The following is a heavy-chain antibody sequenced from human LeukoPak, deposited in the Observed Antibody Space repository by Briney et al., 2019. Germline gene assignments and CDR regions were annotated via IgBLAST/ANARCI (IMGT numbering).Heavy chain of an antibody. D-gene: IGHD3-22*01. CDR1: GGSISSSSYY. CDR2: IYYSGST. CDR3: ARHTSGYPFDS. J-gene: IGHJ4*02. V-gene: IGHV4-39*01. Sequence: PSETLSLACTVSGGSISSSSYYWAWIRQPPGKGLERIASIYYSGSTYYNPSLKSRVTISVDTSKKQFSLKLSSVTAADAAVYYCARHTSGYPFDSWGQGTLVTVSS.